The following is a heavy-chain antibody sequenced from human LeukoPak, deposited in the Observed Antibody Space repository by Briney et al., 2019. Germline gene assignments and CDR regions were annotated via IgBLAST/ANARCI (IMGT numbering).Heavy chain of an antibody. CDR1: GYTLTELS. CDR3: ATPMRYDSSGSLVY. Sequence: GASVKVSCKVSGYTLTELSMHWVRQAPGKGLEWMGGFDPEDGETIYAQKSQGRVTMIEDTSTDTAYMELSSLRSEDTAVYYCATPMRYDSSGSLVYWGQGTLVTVSS. D-gene: IGHD3-22*01. J-gene: IGHJ4*02. CDR2: FDPEDGET. V-gene: IGHV1-24*01.